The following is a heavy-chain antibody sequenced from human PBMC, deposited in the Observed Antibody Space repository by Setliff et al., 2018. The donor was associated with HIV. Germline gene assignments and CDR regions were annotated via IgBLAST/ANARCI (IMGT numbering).Heavy chain of an antibody. J-gene: IGHJ5*02. CDR3: AREEGCSSATCRATYNWFDP. D-gene: IGHD2-2*01. CDR1: GYSIDSGHY. V-gene: IGHV4-38-2*02. CDR2: IYRIGST. Sequence: SETLSLTCDVSGYSIDSGHYWGWIRQPPGRGLEWIGTIYRIGSTYYNPSLKSRVTTSVDTSKNQFSLKLTSVTAADTAVYYCAREEGCSSATCRATYNWFDPWGQGTLVTVSS.